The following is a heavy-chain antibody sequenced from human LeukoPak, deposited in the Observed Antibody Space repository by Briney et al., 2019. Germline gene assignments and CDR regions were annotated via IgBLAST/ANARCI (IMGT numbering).Heavy chain of an antibody. J-gene: IGHJ6*02. CDR3: ARGYWDSSSSGLPSSNYYYYYGMDV. CDR1: GGSFSGYY. D-gene: IGHD6-6*01. V-gene: IGHV4-34*01. Sequence: SETMSLTCAVYGGSFSGYYWSWIRQPPGKGLEWIGEINHSGSTNYNPSLKSRVTISVDTSKKQFSLKLSSVTAADTAVYYCARGYWDSSSSGLPSSNYYYYYGMDVWGQGTTVTVSS. CDR2: INHSGST.